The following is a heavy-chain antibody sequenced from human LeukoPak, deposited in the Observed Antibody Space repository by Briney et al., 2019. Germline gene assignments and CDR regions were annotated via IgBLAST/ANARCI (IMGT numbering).Heavy chain of an antibody. V-gene: IGHV3-53*01. Sequence: GGSLRLSCAASGFTVSSNYISWVRQAPGKGLEWVSVIYSGGSTYYADSVKGRFTISRDNSKNTLYLQMNSLRAEDTAVYYCARGTSIVGANNGMDVWGQGTTVTVSS. J-gene: IGHJ6*02. CDR2: IYSGGST. CDR3: ARGTSIVGANNGMDV. CDR1: GFTVSSNY. D-gene: IGHD1-26*01.